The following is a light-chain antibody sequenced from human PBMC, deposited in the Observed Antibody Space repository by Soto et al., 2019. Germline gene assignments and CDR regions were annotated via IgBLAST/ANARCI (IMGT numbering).Light chain of an antibody. J-gene: IGKJ2*01. CDR1: QTTNTG. CDR3: KQYISYPYT. V-gene: IGKV1-5*01. CDR2: DAS. Sequence: DIQMTQFPSTLSASVGDRVTITCRASQTTNTGLAWYQQKPGTAPKLLIYDASSLEGGFRSSCSASGSGNKFTLTTTVLQPDDLGSYYCKQYISYPYTFGQGTKV.